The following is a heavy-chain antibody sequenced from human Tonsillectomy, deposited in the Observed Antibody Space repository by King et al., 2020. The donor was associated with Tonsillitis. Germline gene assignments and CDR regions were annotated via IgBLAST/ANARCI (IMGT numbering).Heavy chain of an antibody. CDR2: IYYSGST. D-gene: IGHD6-13*01. J-gene: IGHJ6*03. V-gene: IGHV4-59*01. CDR3: ARGLDRDSSSWSDYYYYMDV. Sequence: QLQESGPGLVKPSETLSLTCTVSGGSISSYYWSWIRQPPGKGLEWIGYIYYSGSTNYNPSLRSRVTISVDTSKKQSSLKLSSVTAADTAVYYCARGLDRDSSSWSDYYYYMDVWGKGTTVTVSS. CDR1: GGSISSYY.